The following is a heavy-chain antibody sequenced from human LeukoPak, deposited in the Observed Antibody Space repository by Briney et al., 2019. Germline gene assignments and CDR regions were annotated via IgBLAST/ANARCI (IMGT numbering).Heavy chain of an antibody. Sequence: GRSLRLSCAASGFTFSSSAMHWVRQAPGKGLEWVAVISYDGSNKYYADSVKGRFTVSRDNSKNTLYLQMNSLRAEDTAVYYCAKGEYNSSPFDYWGQGTLVTVSS. CDR3: AKGEYNSSPFDY. D-gene: IGHD6-6*01. J-gene: IGHJ4*02. CDR1: GFTFSSSA. V-gene: IGHV3-30-3*01. CDR2: ISYDGSNK.